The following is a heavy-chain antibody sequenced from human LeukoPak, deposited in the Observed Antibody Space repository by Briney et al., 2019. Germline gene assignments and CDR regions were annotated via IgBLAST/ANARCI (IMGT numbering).Heavy chain of an antibody. CDR3: ARVGNSDTAMDY. Sequence: GGSLRLSCAASGFTFDDYGMSWVRQAPGKGLEWVSGINWNGGSTGYADSVKGRFTISRDNAKNSLYPQMNSLRAEDTALYYCARVGNSDTAMDYWGQGTLVTVSS. CDR1: GFTFDDYG. J-gene: IGHJ4*02. V-gene: IGHV3-20*04. D-gene: IGHD5-18*01. CDR2: INWNGGST.